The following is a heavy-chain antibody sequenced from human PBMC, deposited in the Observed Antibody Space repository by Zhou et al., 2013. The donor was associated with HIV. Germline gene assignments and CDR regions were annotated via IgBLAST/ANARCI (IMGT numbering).Heavy chain of an antibody. CDR2: INPNSGGT. J-gene: IGHJ4*02. Sequence: QVQLVQSGAEVKKPGASVKVSCKASGYTFSGYYMHWVRQAPGQGLEWMGWINPNSGGTKFAQDFQGRLTMTRDTSINTVYMELSGLRSDDTAVYYCARDWFSGTSDCFDYWGQGSLVTVAS. CDR3: ARDWFSGTSDCFDY. CDR1: GYTFSGYY. V-gene: IGHV1-2*02. D-gene: IGHD1-26*01.